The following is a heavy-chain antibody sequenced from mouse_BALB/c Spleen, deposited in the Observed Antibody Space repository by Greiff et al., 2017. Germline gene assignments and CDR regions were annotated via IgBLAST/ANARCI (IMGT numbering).Heavy chain of an antibody. CDR2: IYPGNSDT. Sequence: VQLQQSGTVLARPGASVKMSCKASGYSFTSYWMHWVKQRPGQGLEWIGAIYPGNSDTSYNQKFKGKAKLTAVTSASTAYMELSSLTNEDSAVYYCNAPSKYGFDYWGQGTTLTVSS. J-gene: IGHJ2*01. D-gene: IGHD2-10*02. CDR3: NAPSKYGFDY. V-gene: IGHV1-5*01. CDR1: GYSFTSYW.